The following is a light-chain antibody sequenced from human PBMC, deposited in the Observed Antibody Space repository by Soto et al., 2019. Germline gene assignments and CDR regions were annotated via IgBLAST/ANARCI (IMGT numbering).Light chain of an antibody. J-gene: IGKJ1*01. CDR2: GAS. Sequence: EIVLTQSPGTLSLSPGERATLSCRASQSVSSTHLAWYQQKPGQAPRLLIYGASSRATGIPDRFSGSGSGTDFTLTLSRLEPEDFAVYYCQQYGSSPWTFGQGTKVEIK. V-gene: IGKV3-20*01. CDR3: QQYGSSPWT. CDR1: QSVSSTH.